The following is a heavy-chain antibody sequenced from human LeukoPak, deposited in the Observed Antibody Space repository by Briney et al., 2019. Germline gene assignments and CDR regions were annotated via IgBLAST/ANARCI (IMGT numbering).Heavy chain of an antibody. D-gene: IGHD2-21*02. V-gene: IGHV4-59*01. CDR2: IYYSGST. J-gene: IGHJ4*02. Sequence: SEPLSLTCTVAGGSISSYCWSWIRQPPGKGLEWIGYIYYSGSTNYNPSLKSRVTISVDTSKNQFSLKLSSVTAAAPAVYYCASCGGDCYSTPFDYWGQGTLVTVSS. CDR1: GGSISSYC. CDR3: ASCGGDCYSTPFDY.